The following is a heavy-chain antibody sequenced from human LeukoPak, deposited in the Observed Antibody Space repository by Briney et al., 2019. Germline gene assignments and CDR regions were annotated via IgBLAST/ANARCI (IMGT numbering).Heavy chain of an antibody. Sequence: ASVKVSCEASGYTFTGYYMHWVRQAPGQGLEWMGRINPNSGGTNYAQKFQGRVTMTRDTSISTAYMELSRLRSDDTAVYYCARDRNYDFWSGSGMDVWGQGTTVTVSS. D-gene: IGHD3-3*01. V-gene: IGHV1-2*06. CDR2: INPNSGGT. CDR1: GYTFTGYY. CDR3: ARDRNYDFWSGSGMDV. J-gene: IGHJ6*02.